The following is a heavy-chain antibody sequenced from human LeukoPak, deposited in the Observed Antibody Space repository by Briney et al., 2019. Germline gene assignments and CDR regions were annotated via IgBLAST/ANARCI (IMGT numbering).Heavy chain of an antibody. CDR2: IYYSGST. CDR1: GGSISSYY. Sequence: PSETLSLTCTVSGGSISSYYWNWIRQPPGKGLEWLGYIYYSGSTNYNPSLKSRVTISVDTSKNQFSLKLSSVTAADTAVYYCARGWALDYYDSSGYYLDYWGQGTLVTVSS. D-gene: IGHD3-22*01. V-gene: IGHV4-59*01. J-gene: IGHJ4*02. CDR3: ARGWALDYYDSSGYYLDY.